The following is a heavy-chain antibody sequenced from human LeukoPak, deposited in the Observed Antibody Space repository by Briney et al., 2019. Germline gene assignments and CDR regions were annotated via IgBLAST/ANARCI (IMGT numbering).Heavy chain of an antibody. CDR1: GFTLGSHA. J-gene: IGHJ4*02. V-gene: IGHV3-13*01. D-gene: IGHD1-14*01. Sequence: GGSLRFSGTASGFTLGSHAIHWFRKIPGQGREWVAAFSSVFLAFFADSVRGRVPVPRKDARNSLYLKRNSRGAGDTAVYYCERKARGNHYLSLIYWARGPLVTVP. CDR2: FSSVFLA. CDR3: ERKARGNHYLSLIY.